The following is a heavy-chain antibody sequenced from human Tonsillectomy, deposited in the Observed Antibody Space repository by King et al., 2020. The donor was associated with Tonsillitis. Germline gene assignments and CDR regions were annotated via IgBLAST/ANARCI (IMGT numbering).Heavy chain of an antibody. Sequence: VQLVESGGGLVQPGGSLRLSCAASGFSFSSYAMSWVRQAPGKGLEWVSVISGSGGNTYYADSVKGRFTISRDNSKNTLYLQMNGLRAEDTAVYYCANHYDSWSGSSYYYYGMDVWGQGTTVTVSS. CDR1: GFSFSSYA. J-gene: IGHJ6*02. CDR2: ISGSGGNT. V-gene: IGHV3-23*04. D-gene: IGHD3-3*01. CDR3: ANHYDSWSGSSYYYYGMDV.